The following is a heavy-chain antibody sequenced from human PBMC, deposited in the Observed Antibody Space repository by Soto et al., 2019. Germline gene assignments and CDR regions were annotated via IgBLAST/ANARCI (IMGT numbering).Heavy chain of an antibody. CDR2: IYYSGST. J-gene: IGHJ3*02. V-gene: IGHV4-39*01. D-gene: IGHD2-15*01. CDR3: ARPQKYCSGGSCYDPSGAFDI. CDR1: GGSISSSSYY. Sequence: QLQLQESGPGLVKPSETLSLTCTVSGGSISSSSYYWGWIRQPPGKGLEWIGSIYYSGSTYYNPSLKSRVTISVDTSKNQFSLKLSSVTAADTAVYYCARPQKYCSGGSCYDPSGAFDIWGQGTMVTVSS.